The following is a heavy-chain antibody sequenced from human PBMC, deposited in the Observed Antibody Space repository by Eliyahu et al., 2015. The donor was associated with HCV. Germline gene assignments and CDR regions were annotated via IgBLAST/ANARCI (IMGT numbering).Heavy chain of an antibody. CDR2: INHSGST. D-gene: IGHD1-7*01. V-gene: IGHV4-34*01. Sequence: QVQLQQWGAGLLKPSETLSLTXAVYGGSFSGYYXXXIRXPPGKGLEWIGEINHSGSTNYNPSPKSRVTISVDTSKNQFSLKLSSVTAADTAVYYCARRQRKLELRNWGQGTLVTVSS. J-gene: IGHJ4*02. CDR1: GGSFSGYY. CDR3: ARRQRKLELRN.